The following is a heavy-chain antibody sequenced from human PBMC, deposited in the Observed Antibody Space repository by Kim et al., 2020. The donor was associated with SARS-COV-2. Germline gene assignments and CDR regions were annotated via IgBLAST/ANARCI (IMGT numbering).Heavy chain of an antibody. J-gene: IGHJ4*02. V-gene: IGHV3-7*01. CDR2: INQDGSEK. Sequence: GGSLRLSCAASGFTFSSYWMSWVRQAPGKGLEWVANINQDGSEKYYVDSVKGRFTISRDNAKNSLYLQMNSLRAEDTAVYYCARAKDILTGLLDYWGQGTLVTVSS. D-gene: IGHD3-9*01. CDR1: GFTFSSYW. CDR3: ARAKDILTGLLDY.